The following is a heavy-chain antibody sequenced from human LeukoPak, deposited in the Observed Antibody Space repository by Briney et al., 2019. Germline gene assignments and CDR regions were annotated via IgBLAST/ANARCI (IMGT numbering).Heavy chain of an antibody. CDR3: ARGLDGSFDY. V-gene: IGHV3-74*01. Sequence: GGSLRLSCAASGFTFSSYLMHWVRQAPGKGLVWVSRIYIDGSSTSYADSVKGRFTISRDNAKNTLYLQMNSLRDEDTAVYYCARGLDGSFDYWGLGTLVTVSS. D-gene: IGHD1-14*01. CDR2: IYIDGSST. J-gene: IGHJ4*02. CDR1: GFTFSSYL.